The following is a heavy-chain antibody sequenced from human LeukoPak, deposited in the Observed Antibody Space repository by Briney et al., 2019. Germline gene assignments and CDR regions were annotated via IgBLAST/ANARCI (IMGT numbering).Heavy chain of an antibody. CDR1: GYTFTGYY. J-gene: IGHJ5*02. V-gene: IGHV1-2*02. CDR3: ARDPRRYNWFDP. Sequence: ASVKVSCTASGYTFTGYYMHWVRQAPGQGLEWMGWINPNSGGTNYAQKFQGRVTMTRDTSISTAYMELSRLRSDDTAVYYCARDPRRYNWFDPWGQGTLVTVSS. CDR2: INPNSGGT.